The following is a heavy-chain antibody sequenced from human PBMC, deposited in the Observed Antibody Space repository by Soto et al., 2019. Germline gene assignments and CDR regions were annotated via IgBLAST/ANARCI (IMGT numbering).Heavy chain of an antibody. V-gene: IGHV2-5*01. CDR3: AHHHYDSGYYKFQY. CDR2: IYSNDDK. D-gene: IGHD3-22*01. J-gene: IGHJ1*01. Sequence: QITLKESGPTLVKPTQTLTLTCTFSGFSLTTSGVGVGWIRQPPGKALEWLALIYSNDDKRYSPSLKSRLTITKDTSKNQVVLTMTNMDPVDTATYYCAHHHYDSGYYKFQYWGQGTLVTVSS. CDR1: GFSLTTSGVG.